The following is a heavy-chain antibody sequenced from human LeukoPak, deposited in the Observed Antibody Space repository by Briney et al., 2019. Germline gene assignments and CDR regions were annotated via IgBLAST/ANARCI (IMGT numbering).Heavy chain of an antibody. J-gene: IGHJ5*02. CDR3: ARVAKLLSGTMMDPVFDP. V-gene: IGHV4-39*07. Sequence: SETLSLTCTVSGGSISSSSYYWGWIRQPPGKGLEWIGSIYYSGSTYYNPSLKSRVTISVDTSKNQFSLKLSSVTAADTAVYYCARVAKLLSGTMMDPVFDPWGQGTLATVSS. D-gene: IGHD3-22*01. CDR1: GGSISSSSYY. CDR2: IYYSGST.